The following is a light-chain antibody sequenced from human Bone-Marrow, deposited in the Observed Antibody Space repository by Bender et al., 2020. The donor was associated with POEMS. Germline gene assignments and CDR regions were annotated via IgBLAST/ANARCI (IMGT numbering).Light chain of an antibody. J-gene: IGLJ3*02. CDR2: GQN. CDR1: SLRDYF. Sequence: SSDLTQDPAVSVALGQIVTMTCQGDSLRDYFSTWYQQKPGQAPVLVIYGQNKRPSGIPDRFSGSMSGNTASLTISGAQAEDEADYYCNSRDSSGNLWVFGGGTKLTVL. CDR3: NSRDSSGNLWV. V-gene: IGLV3-19*01.